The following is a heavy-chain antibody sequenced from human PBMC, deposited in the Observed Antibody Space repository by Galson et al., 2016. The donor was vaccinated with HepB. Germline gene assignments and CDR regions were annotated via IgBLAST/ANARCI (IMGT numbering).Heavy chain of an antibody. J-gene: IGHJ4*02. CDR1: GFTFSNHW. Sequence: SLRLSCAASGFTFSNHWMTWVRQAPGKGLEWVANIKQDGGEKYYVDSVKGRFTISRHNAKNSLYLQMSNLRAEDTAVYYCARTGRDSAPSRWGQGTLVTVSS. D-gene: IGHD1-14*01. CDR2: IKQDGGEK. CDR3: ARTGRDSAPSR. V-gene: IGHV3-7*03.